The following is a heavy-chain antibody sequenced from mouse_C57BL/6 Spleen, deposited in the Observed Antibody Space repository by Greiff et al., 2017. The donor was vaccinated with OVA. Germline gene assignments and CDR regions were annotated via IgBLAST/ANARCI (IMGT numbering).Heavy chain of an antibody. V-gene: IGHV1-22*01. D-gene: IGHD2-4*01. CDR1: GYTFTDYN. CDR2: INPNNGGT. CDR3: ARGGNGYDYDEAFAY. Sequence: EVQLQQSGPELVKPGASVKMSCKASGYTFTDYNLHWVKQSHGKSLEWIGYINPNNGGTSYNQKFKGKATLTVNKSSSTAYMELRSLTSEDSAVYYCARGGNGYDYDEAFAYWGQGTLVTVSA. J-gene: IGHJ3*01.